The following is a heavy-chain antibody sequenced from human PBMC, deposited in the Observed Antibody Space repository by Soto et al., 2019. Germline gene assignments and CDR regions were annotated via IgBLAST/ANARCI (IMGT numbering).Heavy chain of an antibody. CDR3: ARDREQLLVGYFFAY. CDR1: GFTFSRYG. J-gene: IGHJ4*02. V-gene: IGHV3-33*01. CDR2: IWYDGSNI. D-gene: IGHD6-19*01. Sequence: GGSLRLSCSASGFTFSRYGMHWVRQAPGRGLGWVAVIWYDGSNIYYADSVKGRFTISRDNSKDTLDLQMNSLGAEDTAVYYFARDREQLLVGYFFAYWGQGTLVTVSS.